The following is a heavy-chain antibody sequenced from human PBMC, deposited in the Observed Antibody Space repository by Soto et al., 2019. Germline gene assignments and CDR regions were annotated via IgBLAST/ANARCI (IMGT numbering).Heavy chain of an antibody. CDR1: GFNFNSFA. CDR2: VSGSGGST. V-gene: IGHV3-23*01. D-gene: IGHD5-18*01. J-gene: IGHJ4*02. Sequence: VQLLESGGGLVQPGGSLRLSCAASGFNFNSFAMTWVRQAPGKGLEWVSLVSGSGGSTYYGDAVKGRFTVSRDNSKNTMYLQMNSLRAEDTAIYYCARDSWDTNTASNHFDYWGQGTLVTVSS. CDR3: ARDSWDTNTASNHFDY.